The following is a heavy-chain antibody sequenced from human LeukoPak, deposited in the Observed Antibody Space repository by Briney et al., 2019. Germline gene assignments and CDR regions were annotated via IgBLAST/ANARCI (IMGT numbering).Heavy chain of an antibody. D-gene: IGHD1-1*01. CDR3: ARDRGPTHGGWKRAATNWFDT. V-gene: IGHV4-38-2*02. Sequence: SDTLSLTRTLSGYSISSGYYWGWNRQPPGKGLEWIWGIYHSWSTYHNPSLKSRATISVNTSKNQFSLKPSFGTAPELALFYWARDRGPTHGGWKRAATNWFDTWGEGTLVTVSS. CDR1: GYSISSGYY. J-gene: IGHJ5*02. CDR2: IYHSWST.